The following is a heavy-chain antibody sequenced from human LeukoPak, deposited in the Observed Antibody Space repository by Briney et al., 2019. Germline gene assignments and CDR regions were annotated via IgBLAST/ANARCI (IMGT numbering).Heavy chain of an antibody. Sequence: GGSLRLSCAASGFAFSTYGMHWVRQASGKGLEWVGRIRSKANSYATAYAASAQGRFTLSRDDSKNTAYLQMNSLKTEDTAVYYCTPSAGYCTSSGCSTDNYYGMDVWGQGTTVTVSS. CDR3: TPSAGYCTSSGCSTDNYYGMDV. CDR2: IRSKANSYAT. J-gene: IGHJ6*02. V-gene: IGHV3-73*01. D-gene: IGHD2-2*03. CDR1: GFAFSTYG.